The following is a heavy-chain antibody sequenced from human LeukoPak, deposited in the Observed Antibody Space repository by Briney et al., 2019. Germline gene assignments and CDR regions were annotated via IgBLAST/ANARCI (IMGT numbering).Heavy chain of an antibody. CDR3: ARGTGAYYYL. D-gene: IGHD3-22*01. CDR1: GGSISDYY. Sequence: NASETLSLTCTVSGGSISDYYWSWIRQPPGKGLERIGYIYYSGSTKYNPYLKSRVTISIDTSKNQFSLKLSSVTAADTALYYCARGTGAYYYLWGQGTMVTVSS. J-gene: IGHJ3*01. V-gene: IGHV4-59*01. CDR2: IYYSGST.